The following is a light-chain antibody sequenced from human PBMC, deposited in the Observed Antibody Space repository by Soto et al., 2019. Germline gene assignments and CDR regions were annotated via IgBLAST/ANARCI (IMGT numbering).Light chain of an antibody. CDR3: QQYGTSPRIT. CDR1: QSVSCSY. V-gene: IGKV3-20*01. Sequence: EIVLTQSPGTLSLSPGERATLSCRASQSVSCSYLAWYQQKPGQAPRLLIYGASSRATGIPDRFSGSGSGTDFTLTISRLEPEDFAVYYCQQYGTSPRITFGLGTRLEIK. J-gene: IGKJ5*01. CDR2: GAS.